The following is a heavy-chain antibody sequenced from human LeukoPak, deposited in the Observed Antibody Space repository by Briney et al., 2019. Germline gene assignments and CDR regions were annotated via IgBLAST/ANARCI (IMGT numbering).Heavy chain of an antibody. V-gene: IGHV3-13*01. D-gene: IGHD6-19*01. CDR2: IGTAGDT. Sequence: PGGSLRLSCAASGFTFSSYDMHWVRHAPGKGLEWVSAIGTAGDTYYPGSVKGRFTISRENAKNSLYLQMNSRRAGDTAVYYCARGAYSSGDHFDYWGQGTLVTVSS. CDR1: GFTFSSYD. J-gene: IGHJ4*02. CDR3: ARGAYSSGDHFDY.